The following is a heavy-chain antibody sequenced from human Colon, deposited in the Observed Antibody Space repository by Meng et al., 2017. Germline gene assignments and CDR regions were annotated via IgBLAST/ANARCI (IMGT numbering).Heavy chain of an antibody. V-gene: IGHV1-18*01. CDR2: ISVYNGNT. Sequence: QVQLVQSGAEVKKPGASGKVSCKTSGYSFTSYDITWVRQAPGQGLEWMGWISVYNGNTNYAQKFQGRVTMTTDTSTSTAYMELRSLRSDDTAVYYCARNYYDSSGYYYGYWGQGTLVTVSS. CDR3: ARNYYDSSGYYYGY. J-gene: IGHJ4*02. CDR1: GYSFTSYD. D-gene: IGHD3-22*01.